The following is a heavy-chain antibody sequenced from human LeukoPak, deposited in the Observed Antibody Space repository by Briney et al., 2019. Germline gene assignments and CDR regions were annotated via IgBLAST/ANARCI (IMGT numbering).Heavy chain of an antibody. Sequence: SETLSLTCTVSGGSVSSYYWSWMRQPPGRGLEWIGYIKSSGSSNYNPPLKSRVTISMDTSKNQFYLRLNSVTAADTAVYYCARDGTVATNWFDPWGQGTLVTVSS. CDR1: GGSVSSYY. J-gene: IGHJ5*02. V-gene: IGHV4-59*02. D-gene: IGHD5-12*01. CDR3: ARDGTVATNWFDP. CDR2: IKSSGSS.